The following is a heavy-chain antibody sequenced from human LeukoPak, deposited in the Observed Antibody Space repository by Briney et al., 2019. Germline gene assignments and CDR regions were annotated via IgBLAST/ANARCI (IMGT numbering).Heavy chain of an antibody. V-gene: IGHV1-18*01. J-gene: IGHJ5*02. CDR3: ARAASGPSWFDP. CDR2: ISAYNGNT. CDR1: GYTFTSYG. Sequence: AASVKVSCKASGYTFTSYGISWVRQAPGQGLKWMGWISAYNGNTNYAQKLQGRVTMTTDTSTSTAYMELRSLRSDDTAVYYCARAASGPSWFDPWGQGTLVTVSS. D-gene: IGHD5-12*01.